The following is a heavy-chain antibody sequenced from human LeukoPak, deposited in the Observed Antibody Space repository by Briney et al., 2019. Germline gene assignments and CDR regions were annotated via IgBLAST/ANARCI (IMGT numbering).Heavy chain of an antibody. CDR1: GGSISSRSYY. D-gene: IGHD6-25*01. Sequence: SETLSLTCTVSGGSISSRSYYWGWIRQPPGKGLEWIGSIYYSGATYYNPSLKSRVTISVDTSKNQFSLKVSSVTAADTAVYYCARHVSGSSAFDIWGQGTMVTVSS. CDR2: IYYSGAT. CDR3: ARHVSGSSAFDI. J-gene: IGHJ3*02. V-gene: IGHV4-39*01.